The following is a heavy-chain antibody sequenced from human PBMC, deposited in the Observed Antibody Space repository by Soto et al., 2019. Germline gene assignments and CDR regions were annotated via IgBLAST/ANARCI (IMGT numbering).Heavy chain of an antibody. D-gene: IGHD2-2*01. CDR3: ARGGGSTKVDY. V-gene: IGHV4-31*03. Sequence: QVQLQESGPGLVKPSQTLSLTCTVSGGSITSSGYYWRWIRQHPGEGLEWIGFTSNSGSTSYNPSLNSRVTISVDASSNQFSLNLTSVTAADTAVYYCARGGGSTKVDYWGQGTLVTVSP. CDR2: TSNSGST. J-gene: IGHJ4*02. CDR1: GGSITSSGYY.